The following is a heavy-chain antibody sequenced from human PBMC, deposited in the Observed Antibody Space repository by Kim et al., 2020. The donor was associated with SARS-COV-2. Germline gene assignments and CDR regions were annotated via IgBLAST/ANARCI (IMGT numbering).Heavy chain of an antibody. V-gene: IGHV3-23*01. Sequence: DSVKDRFTISRDKSKNSLYLQMNSLRAEDTAVYYCAKEPTPFTDHYAFDNWGQGTMVTVSS. CDR3: AKEPTPFTDHYAFDN. J-gene: IGHJ3*02. D-gene: IGHD3-16*01.